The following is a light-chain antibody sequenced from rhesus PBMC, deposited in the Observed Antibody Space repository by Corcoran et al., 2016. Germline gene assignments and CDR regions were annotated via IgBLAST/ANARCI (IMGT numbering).Light chain of an antibody. CDR3: QQYNSATYN. Sequence: DIQMTQSPSSLSASVGDRVTITCRASQGISSWLAWYQQKPGKAPNRLIHKASNLQSGVPSRFSGSGSRTDFTLTIGSLKTEEFTTYDSQQYNSATYNFGQGTKVEIK. J-gene: IGKJ2*01. V-gene: IGKV1-21*01. CDR2: KAS. CDR1: QGISSW.